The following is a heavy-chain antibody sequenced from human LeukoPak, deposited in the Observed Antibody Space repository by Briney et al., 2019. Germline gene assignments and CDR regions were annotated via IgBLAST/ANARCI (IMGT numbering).Heavy chain of an antibody. Sequence: ASVKVSCKASGYTFTGNYMHWVRQAPGQGPEWMGWINPNSGGTNYAQKFQGRVTMTRDTSISTAYMELSRLTSDDTAVYYCARDTTGTTGIWGQGTMVTVSS. D-gene: IGHD1-1*01. CDR3: ARDTTGTTGI. CDR1: GYTFTGNY. CDR2: INPNSGGT. J-gene: IGHJ3*02. V-gene: IGHV1-2*02.